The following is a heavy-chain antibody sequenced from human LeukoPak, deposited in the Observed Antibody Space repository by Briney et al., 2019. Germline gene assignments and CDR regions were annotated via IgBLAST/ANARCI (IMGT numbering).Heavy chain of an antibody. V-gene: IGHV3-30*03. CDR3: ARGTMGFGVVIRGLDY. Sequence: AGGSLRLSCAASGFTFSSYGMHWVRQAPGKGLEWVAVISYDGSNKYYADSVKGRFTISRDNSKNTLYLQMNSLRAEDTAVYYCARGTMGFGVVIRGLDYWGQGTLVTVSS. J-gene: IGHJ4*02. D-gene: IGHD3-3*01. CDR2: ISYDGSNK. CDR1: GFTFSSYG.